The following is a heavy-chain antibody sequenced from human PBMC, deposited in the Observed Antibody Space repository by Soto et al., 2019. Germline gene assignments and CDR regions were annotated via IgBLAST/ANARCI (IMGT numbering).Heavy chain of an antibody. CDR1: GDSITSNSYF. CDR3: ARGVTTDPAGMDV. J-gene: IGHJ6*04. D-gene: IGHD4-17*01. CDR2: IYYSGTT. Sequence: SETLSLTCTVSGDSITSNSYFWAWIRQPPGKGLEWIGSIYYSGTTYYTPSLMSRVTISVDRSKNQFSLKLSSVTAADTAVYYCARGVTTDPAGMDVWGKGTTVPVSS. V-gene: IGHV4-39*01.